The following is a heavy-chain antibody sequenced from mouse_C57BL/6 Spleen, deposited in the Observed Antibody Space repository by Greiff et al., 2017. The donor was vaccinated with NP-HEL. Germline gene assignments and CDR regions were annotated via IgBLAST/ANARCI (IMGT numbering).Heavy chain of an antibody. CDR3: ARTPHGSSFDY. CDR2: IDPSDSYT. V-gene: IGHV1-50*01. D-gene: IGHD1-1*01. CDR1: GYTFTSYW. Sequence: QVQLQQPGAELVKPGASVKLSCKASGYTFTSYWMQWVKQRPGQGLEWIGEIDPSDSYTNYTQKFKGKATLTVDTASSPAYMQLSSLTSEDSAVYYCARTPHGSSFDYWGQGTTLTVSS. J-gene: IGHJ2*01.